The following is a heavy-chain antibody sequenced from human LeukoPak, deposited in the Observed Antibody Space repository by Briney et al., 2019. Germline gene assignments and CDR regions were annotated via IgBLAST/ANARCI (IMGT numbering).Heavy chain of an antibody. CDR2: INWNGGST. D-gene: IGHD6-6*01. CDR3: ARDDLSEQLDHDYYYYMDV. CDR1: GFTFSDYY. Sequence: GGSLRLSCAASGFTFSDYYMSWIRQAPGKGLEWVSGINWNGGSTGYADSVKGRFTISRDNAKNSLYLQMNSLRAEDTALYYCARDDLSEQLDHDYYYYMDVWGKGTTVTVSS. J-gene: IGHJ6*03. V-gene: IGHV3-20*04.